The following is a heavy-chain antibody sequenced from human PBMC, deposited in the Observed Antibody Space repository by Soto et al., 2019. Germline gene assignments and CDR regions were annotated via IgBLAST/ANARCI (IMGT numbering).Heavy chain of an antibody. Sequence: QVQLVQSGAEVKKPGSSVKVSCKASGGTFSSYAISWVRQAPGQGLEWMGGIIPIFGTANYAQKFQGRVTITADESPSTAYMELSSLRSEDTAVYYCARGTVYYGSGSRYYYGMYVWGQVTTVTASS. V-gene: IGHV1-69*01. J-gene: IGHJ6*02. CDR3: ARGTVYYGSGSRYYYGMYV. CDR1: GGTFSSYA. CDR2: IIPIFGTA. D-gene: IGHD3-10*01.